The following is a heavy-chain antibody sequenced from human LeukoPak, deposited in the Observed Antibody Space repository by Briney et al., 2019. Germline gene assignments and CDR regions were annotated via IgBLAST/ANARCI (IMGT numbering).Heavy chain of an antibody. CDR2: IRYEGSNK. Sequence: SGGSLRLSCAASRFTFNSYGMHWVRQAPGKGLEWVAFIRYEGSNKYYADSVKGRFTISRDNSKNTLYLQMNSLRAEDTAVYYCAKGGHADYGDYSHLWYFDLWGRGTLVTVSS. D-gene: IGHD4-17*01. V-gene: IGHV3-30*02. J-gene: IGHJ2*01. CDR3: AKGGHADYGDYSHLWYFDL. CDR1: RFTFNSYG.